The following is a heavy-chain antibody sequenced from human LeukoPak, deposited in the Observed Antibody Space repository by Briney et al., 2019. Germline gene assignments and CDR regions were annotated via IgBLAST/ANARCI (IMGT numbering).Heavy chain of an antibody. CDR1: GYTFTSYG. Sequence: ASVKVSCKASGYTFTSYGISWVRQAPGQGLQWMGWISVYNGNTNYAQKLQGRVTMTTDTSTSTAYMELRSLRSDDTAVYYCARTQTPYDFWSGHQYWGQGTLVTVSS. J-gene: IGHJ4*02. CDR3: ARTQTPYDFWSGHQY. V-gene: IGHV1-18*01. CDR2: ISVYNGNT. D-gene: IGHD3-3*01.